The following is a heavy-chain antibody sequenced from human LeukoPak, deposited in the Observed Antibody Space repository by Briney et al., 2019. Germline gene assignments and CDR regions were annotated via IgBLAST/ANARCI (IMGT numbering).Heavy chain of an antibody. CDR1: GFTFSSYE. J-gene: IGHJ4*02. CDR3: ARDMGSYGDYF. Sequence: PGGSLRLSCAASGFTFSSYEMNWVRQAPGKGLEWVSYISSSGSTIYYADSVKGRFTISRDNAKNSLYLQMNSLSAEDTAVYYCARDMGSYGDYFWGQGTLVTVSS. CDR2: ISSSGSTI. V-gene: IGHV3-48*03. D-gene: IGHD4-17*01.